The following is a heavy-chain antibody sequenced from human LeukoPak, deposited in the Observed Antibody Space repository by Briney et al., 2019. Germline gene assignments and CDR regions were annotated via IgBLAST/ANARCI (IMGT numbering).Heavy chain of an antibody. CDR2: MYHGGST. Sequence: SQTLSLTCAVSGVSISSGGFSWSWIRQPPGKGLEWIGYMYHGGSTYYNPSLESRVTISVDRSKNQFSLKLSSVTAADTAVYYCASTNDFGDYVGAWGQGTLVTVSS. J-gene: IGHJ5*02. D-gene: IGHD4-17*01. CDR1: GVSISSGGFS. V-gene: IGHV4-30-2*01. CDR3: ASTNDFGDYVGA.